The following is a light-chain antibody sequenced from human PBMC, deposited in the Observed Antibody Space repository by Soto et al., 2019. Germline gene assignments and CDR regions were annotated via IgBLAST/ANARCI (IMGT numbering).Light chain of an antibody. CDR2: DAS. Sequence: EIVLTQSPATLSLSPGERATLSCRTSQSVGNFLAWYQQRPGQAPRLLVYDASNRATGTPARFSGSGSGTDFTLTITSLEPEDFADYYCQQRIRGFTFGQGTRLEMK. J-gene: IGKJ5*01. CDR1: QSVGNF. CDR3: QQRIRGFT. V-gene: IGKV3-11*01.